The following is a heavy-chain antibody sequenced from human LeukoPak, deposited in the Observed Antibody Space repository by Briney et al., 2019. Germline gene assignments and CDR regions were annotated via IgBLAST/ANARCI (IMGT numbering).Heavy chain of an antibody. CDR1: GYTFTSYG. J-gene: IGHJ3*02. CDR3: ARPLTMVRGVTILDALDI. CDR2: ISAYNGNT. V-gene: IGHV1-18*01. D-gene: IGHD3-10*01. Sequence: GASVKVSCKASGYTFTSYGISWVRQAPGQGLEWMGWISAYNGNTNYAQKLQGRVTMTTDTSTSTAYMELRSLRSDDTAVYYCARPLTMVRGVTILDALDIWGQGTMVTVSS.